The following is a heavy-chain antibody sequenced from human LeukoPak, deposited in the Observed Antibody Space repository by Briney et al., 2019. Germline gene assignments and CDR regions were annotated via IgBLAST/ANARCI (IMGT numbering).Heavy chain of an antibody. CDR1: GFTFDGYA. V-gene: IGHV3-43*02. D-gene: IGHD3-22*01. Sequence: PGGSLRLSCAASGFTFDGYAMHWLRQAPGKGLEWVSLISGDGGSTYYADSVKGRFTISRDNSKNSLYLQMNSLRTEDTALYYCRTSISRDYHHSSAPIDYWGQGTLVTVSS. CDR2: ISGDGGST. CDR3: RTSISRDYHHSSAPIDY. J-gene: IGHJ4*02.